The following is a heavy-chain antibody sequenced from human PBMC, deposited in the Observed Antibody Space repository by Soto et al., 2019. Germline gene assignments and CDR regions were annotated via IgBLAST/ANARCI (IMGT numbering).Heavy chain of an antibody. D-gene: IGHD3-3*01. J-gene: IGHJ6*02. CDR3: ARDTARYYDFWSGYYDYYYYYGMDV. CDR1: NYTFIKSG. Sequence: ASVKVSCKASNYTFIKSGFSWVRQAPGQGLEWMGWISAYNGNTNYAQKLQGRVTMTTDTSTSTAYMELRSLRSDDTAVYYCARDTARYYDFWSGYYDYYYYYGMDVWGQGTTVTVSS. V-gene: IGHV1-18*01. CDR2: ISAYNGNT.